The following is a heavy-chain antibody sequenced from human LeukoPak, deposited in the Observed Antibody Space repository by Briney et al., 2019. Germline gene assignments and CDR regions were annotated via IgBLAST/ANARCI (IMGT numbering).Heavy chain of an antibody. J-gene: IGHJ3*02. D-gene: IGHD3-10*01. V-gene: IGHV3-74*01. Sequence: PGGSLGLSCAASRFTFSSYWMHCVRQAPGKGMVWVSRIKSDGSSTSNADSVKGRFIISRDNAKNTLYLQMNSLRAEDTAVYYCVRGFPFDIWGQGTMVTVSS. CDR2: IKSDGSST. CDR1: RFTFSSYW. CDR3: VRGFPFDI.